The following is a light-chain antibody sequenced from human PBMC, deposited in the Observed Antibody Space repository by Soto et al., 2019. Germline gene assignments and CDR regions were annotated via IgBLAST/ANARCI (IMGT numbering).Light chain of an antibody. CDR2: GTS. Sequence: EVVLTQSPGTLSLSPGERATLSCRTSRSISSSYLAWYQQKPGQPPRHLIYGTSNRANGIPDRFSGSGSGTDFTLTISRLEPEDFAVYYCQHYATEPRTFGQGTKVEVK. J-gene: IGKJ1*01. V-gene: IGKV3-20*01. CDR3: QHYATEPRT. CDR1: RSISSSY.